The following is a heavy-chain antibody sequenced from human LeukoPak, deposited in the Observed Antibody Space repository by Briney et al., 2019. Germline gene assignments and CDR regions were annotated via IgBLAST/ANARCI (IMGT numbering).Heavy chain of an antibody. V-gene: IGHV4-61*02. CDR1: GGSISSGSYY. CDR2: IYTSGST. CDR3: ARGLDYDFWSGYS. D-gene: IGHD3-3*01. J-gene: IGHJ5*02. Sequence: PSQTLSLTCTVSGGSISSGSYYWSWIRQPAGKGLEWIGRIYTSGSTNYNPSLKSRVTISVDTSKNQFSLKLSSVTAADTAVYYCARGLDYDFWSGYSWGQGTLVTVSS.